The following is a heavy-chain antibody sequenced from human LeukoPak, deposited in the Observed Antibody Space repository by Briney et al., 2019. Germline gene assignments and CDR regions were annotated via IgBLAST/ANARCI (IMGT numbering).Heavy chain of an antibody. CDR2: INHSGST. Sequence: SETLSLTCAVYGGSFSGYYWSRIRQPPGKGLEWIGEINHSGSTNYNPSLKSRVTISVDTSKNQFSLKLSSVTAADTAVYYCVRLYSNYDYMDVWGKGTTVTVSS. CDR1: GGSFSGYY. J-gene: IGHJ6*03. CDR3: VRLYSNYDYMDV. D-gene: IGHD4-11*01. V-gene: IGHV4-34*01.